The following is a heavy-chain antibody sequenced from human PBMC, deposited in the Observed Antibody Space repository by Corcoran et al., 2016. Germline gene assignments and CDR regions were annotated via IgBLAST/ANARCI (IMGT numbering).Heavy chain of an antibody. V-gene: IGHV3-21*01. CDR2: ISSSSSYI. CDR3: ARDRLISGSSNYGMDV. J-gene: IGHJ6*02. CDR1: GFTFSSYS. Sequence: EVQLVESGGGLVKPGGSLRLSCAASGFTFSSYSMNWVRQAPGKGLEWVSSISSSSSYIYYADSVKGRFTISRDNAKNSLYLQMNSLRAEDTAVYYCARDRLISGSSNYGMDVWGQGTTVTVSS. D-gene: IGHD1-26*01.